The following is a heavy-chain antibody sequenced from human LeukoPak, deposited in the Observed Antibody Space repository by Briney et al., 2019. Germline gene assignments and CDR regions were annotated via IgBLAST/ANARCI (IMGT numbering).Heavy chain of an antibody. Sequence: ASVKASCKASGYTFTSFGISWVRQAPGQGLEWMGWISAYNGNTNYAQKLQGRVTTTTDTSTSTAYMELRSLRSDDTAVYYCARVDYDFWSGYFDYWGQGTLVTVSS. CDR3: ARVDYDFWSGYFDY. D-gene: IGHD3-3*01. CDR2: ISAYNGNT. V-gene: IGHV1-18*01. CDR1: GYTFTSFG. J-gene: IGHJ4*02.